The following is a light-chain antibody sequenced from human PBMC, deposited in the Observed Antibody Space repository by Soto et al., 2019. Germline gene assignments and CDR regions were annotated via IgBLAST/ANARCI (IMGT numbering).Light chain of an antibody. CDR2: HAF. CDR3: LQHYSYSWT. CDR1: QDIGND. V-gene: IGKV1-17*01. J-gene: IGKJ1*01. Sequence: DIQMTQSPSSLSASVGDRVIITCRASQDIGNDLGWYQQKPGKAPKRLIYHAFNLQSGVPSRFSGSRSGTEFTLTINSLQPEDFATYYCLQHYSYSWTLGQGTKVDIK.